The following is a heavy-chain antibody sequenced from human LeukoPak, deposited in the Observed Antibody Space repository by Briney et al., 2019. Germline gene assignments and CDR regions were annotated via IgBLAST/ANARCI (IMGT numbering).Heavy chain of an antibody. D-gene: IGHD4-17*01. CDR2: INSDGSST. V-gene: IGHV3-74*01. CDR3: ARASTVTTCLWD. Sequence: GGSLRLSCAASGFTFSSYWMYWVRQAPGKGLVWVSRINSDGSSTSYADSVKGRFTISRDNAKNTPSLQINSLRAEDTAVYYCARASTVTTCLWDWGQGTLVTVSS. J-gene: IGHJ4*02. CDR1: GFTFSSYW.